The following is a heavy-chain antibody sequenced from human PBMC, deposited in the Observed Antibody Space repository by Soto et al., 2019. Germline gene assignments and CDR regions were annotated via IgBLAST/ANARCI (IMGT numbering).Heavy chain of an antibody. D-gene: IGHD6-13*01. CDR1: GYSFTSYW. Sequence: PGESLKISCKGSGYSFTSYWIGWVRQMPGKGLEWMGIIYPGDSDTRYSPSFQGQVTISADKSISTAYLQWSSLKASDTAMYYCAITTTHLEAAGIFDYWGQGTLVTVSS. V-gene: IGHV5-51*01. J-gene: IGHJ4*02. CDR2: IYPGDSDT. CDR3: AITTTHLEAAGIFDY.